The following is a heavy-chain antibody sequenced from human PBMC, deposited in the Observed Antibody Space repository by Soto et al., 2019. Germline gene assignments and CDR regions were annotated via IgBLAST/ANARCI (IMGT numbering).Heavy chain of an antibody. CDR1: GFTFDDYA. CDR3: AKDPVRRDGYKGYFDY. D-gene: IGHD2-21*01. CDR2: ISWNSGSI. J-gene: IGHJ4*02. Sequence: EVQLVESGGGLVQPGRSLRLSCAASGFTFDDYAMHWVRQAPGKGLEWVSGISWNSGSIGYADSVKGRFTISRDNAKNSLYLQMNSLRAEDTALYYCAKDPVRRDGYKGYFDYWGQGTLVTVSS. V-gene: IGHV3-9*01.